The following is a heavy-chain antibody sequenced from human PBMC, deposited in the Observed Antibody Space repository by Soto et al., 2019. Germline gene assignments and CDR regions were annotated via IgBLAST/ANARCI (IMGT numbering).Heavy chain of an antibody. CDR3: ARERHYGGMDV. CDR1: GGSISSVDYY. J-gene: IGHJ6*02. D-gene: IGHD3-10*01. V-gene: IGHV4-30-4*01. CDR2: IYYSGST. Sequence: SETLSLTCTVSGGSISSVDYYWSWIRQPPGKGLEWIGYIYYSGSTYYNPSLKSRVTISVDTSKNQFSLKLSSVTAADTAVYYCARERHYGGMDVWGQGTTVTVSS.